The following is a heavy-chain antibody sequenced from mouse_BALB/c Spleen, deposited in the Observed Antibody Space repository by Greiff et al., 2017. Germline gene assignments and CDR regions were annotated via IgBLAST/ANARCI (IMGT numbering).Heavy chain of an antibody. V-gene: IGHV5-6-3*01. Sequence: DVKLVESGGGLVQPGGSLKLSCAASGFTFSSYGMSWVRQTPDKRLELVATINSNGGSTYYPDSVKGRFTISRDNAKNTLYLQMSSLKSEDTAMYYCARDYDGYYGAMDYWGQGTTVTVSS. CDR1: GFTFSSYG. CDR2: INSNGGST. D-gene: IGHD2-3*01. CDR3: ARDYDGYYGAMDY. J-gene: IGHJ4*01.